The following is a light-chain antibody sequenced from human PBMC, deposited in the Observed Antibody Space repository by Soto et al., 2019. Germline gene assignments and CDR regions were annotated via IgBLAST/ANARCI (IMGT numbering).Light chain of an antibody. CDR2: DVS. CDR3: SSYTISSPHVV. Sequence: QSALTQPASVSGSPGQSITISCTGTSSDVGGYNYVSWYQQHPGKAPKLMIYDVSNRPSGVSNRFSGAKSGNTASLTISGLQAEDEADYYCSSYTISSPHVVFGAGTKLTVL. CDR1: SSDVGGYNY. V-gene: IGLV2-14*01. J-gene: IGLJ2*01.